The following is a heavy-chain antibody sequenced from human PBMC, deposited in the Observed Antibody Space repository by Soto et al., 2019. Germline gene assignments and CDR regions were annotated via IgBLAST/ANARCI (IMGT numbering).Heavy chain of an antibody. D-gene: IGHD1-1*01. CDR3: ATANWSHHYFDP. CDR2: INHSGSP. CDR1: GGSFSGYY. J-gene: IGHJ5*02. Sequence: SETLSLTCAVYGGSFSGYYWSWLRQPPGKGLEWIGEINHSGSPDYNPSLKSRVTISVDTSKNQFSLKMTSVTAADTAVYYCATANWSHHYFDPWGQGTLVTVSS. V-gene: IGHV4-34*01.